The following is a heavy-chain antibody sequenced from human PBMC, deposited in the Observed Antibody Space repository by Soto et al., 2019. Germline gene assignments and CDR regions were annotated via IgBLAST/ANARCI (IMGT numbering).Heavy chain of an antibody. D-gene: IGHD3-22*01. Sequence: SETLSLTCAVYGGSFRGYYWSWIRQPPGKGLEWIGEINHSGSTNYNPSLKSRVTISVDTSKNQFSLKLSSVTAADTAVYYCARGLIGKYDSSGYYYWGQGTLVTRLL. J-gene: IGHJ4*02. CDR3: ARGLIGKYDSSGYYY. V-gene: IGHV4-34*01. CDR2: INHSGST. CDR1: GGSFRGYY.